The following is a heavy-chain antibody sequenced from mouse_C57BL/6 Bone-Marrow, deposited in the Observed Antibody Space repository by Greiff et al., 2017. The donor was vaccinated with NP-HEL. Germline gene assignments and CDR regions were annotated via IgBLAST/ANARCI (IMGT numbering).Heavy chain of an antibody. CDR2: IRSKSSNYAT. CDR1: GFTFNTYA. V-gene: IGHV10-3*01. CDR3: VTIFHYFITTVVAKYYYAMDY. J-gene: IGHJ4*01. Sequence: EVQRVESGGGLVQPKGSLKLSCAASGFTFNTYAMHWVRQAPGKGLEWVARIRSKSSNYATYYADSVKDRFTISRDDSQSMLYLQMNNLKTEDTAMYYCVTIFHYFITTVVAKYYYAMDYWGQGTSVTVSS. D-gene: IGHD1-1*01.